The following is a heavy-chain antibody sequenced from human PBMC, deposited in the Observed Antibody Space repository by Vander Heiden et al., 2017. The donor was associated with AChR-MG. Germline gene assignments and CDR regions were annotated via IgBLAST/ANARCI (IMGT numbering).Heavy chain of an antibody. Sequence: QVQLQQWGAGLLKPSEPLSLTCAVYGGSFSAYYWSWIRQPPGKGLVWIGEINHSGSINYNPSLKSRVTISLDTSKNQFSLKLTSVTAADTAMYYCAFYHPQRPFDYWGQGTLVTVSS. D-gene: IGHD2-2*01. J-gene: IGHJ4*02. CDR2: INHSGSI. CDR1: GGSFSAYY. CDR3: AFYHPQRPFDY. V-gene: IGHV4-34*01.